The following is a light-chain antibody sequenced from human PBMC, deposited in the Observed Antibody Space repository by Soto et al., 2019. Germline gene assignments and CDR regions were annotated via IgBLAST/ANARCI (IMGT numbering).Light chain of an antibody. CDR2: GAS. Sequence: EIVMTQSPATLSVFPGERATLSCRASQSVSNKLAWYQQKPGQAPRLLIYGASTRATGIPARFSGSGSGTEFTLTISSLQSEDFAVYDCQQYNNWPPRYTFGQGTKLEI. J-gene: IGKJ2*01. V-gene: IGKV3-15*01. CDR3: QQYNNWPPRYT. CDR1: QSVSNK.